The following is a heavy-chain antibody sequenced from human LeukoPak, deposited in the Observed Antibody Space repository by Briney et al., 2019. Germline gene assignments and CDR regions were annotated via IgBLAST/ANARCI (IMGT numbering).Heavy chain of an antibody. J-gene: IGHJ4*02. CDR1: GFTFSSYA. CDR2: ISGSGGST. CDR3: ARDHYGDYIVDY. V-gene: IGHV3-23*01. Sequence: GGSLRLSCAASGFTFSSYAMSWVRQAPGKGLEWVSAISGSGGSTYYADSVKGRFTISRDNSKNTLYLQMNSLRAEDTAVYYCARDHYGDYIVDYWGQGTLVTVSS. D-gene: IGHD4-17*01.